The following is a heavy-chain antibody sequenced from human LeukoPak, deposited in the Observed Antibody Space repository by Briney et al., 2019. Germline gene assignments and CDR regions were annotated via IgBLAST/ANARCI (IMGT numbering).Heavy chain of an antibody. V-gene: IGHV3-30*02. CDR3: AKSDWNYVHEALFDY. J-gene: IGHJ4*02. Sequence: GGSLRLSCAASGVTVSSDCMHWVRQAPGKGLEWVAFIRYDGSNKYYGDSVKGRFTISRDNSKNTIYLQMKSMRDEATAVYYCAKSDWNYVHEALFDYWGQGTLVTVSS. CDR1: GVTVSSDC. D-gene: IGHD1-7*01. CDR2: IRYDGSNK.